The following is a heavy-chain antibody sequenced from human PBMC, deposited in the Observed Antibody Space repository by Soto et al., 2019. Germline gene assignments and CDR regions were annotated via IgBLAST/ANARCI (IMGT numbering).Heavy chain of an antibody. CDR2: LSASGGTT. J-gene: IGHJ6*02. CDR3: ATFMLLVGAPGWGRPLDV. Sequence: VQLLESGGGLEQPGGSLRLSCAASGFTFSSYAMSWARQAPGQGLEWVSFLSASGGTTYYVDSEKGRFTISREASKNTVYLQMNSRRAEDTAIYYCATFMLLVGAPGWGRPLDVWGQGTAVTVSS. D-gene: IGHD1-26*01. V-gene: IGHV3-23*01. CDR1: GFTFSSYA.